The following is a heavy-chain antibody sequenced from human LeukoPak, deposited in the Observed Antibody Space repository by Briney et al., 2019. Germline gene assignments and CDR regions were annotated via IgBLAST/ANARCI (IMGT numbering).Heavy chain of an antibody. CDR3: ARVTGFDIVATIFDY. D-gene: IGHD5-12*01. V-gene: IGHV4-31*03. J-gene: IGHJ4*02. CDR2: IYYSGST. CDR1: GGSISSGGYY. Sequence: PSETLSLTGTVSGGSISSGGYYWSWIRQHPGKGLEWIGYIYYSGSTYYNPSLKSRVTISVDTSKNQFSLKLSSVTAADTAVYYCARVTGFDIVATIFDYWGQGTLVTVSS.